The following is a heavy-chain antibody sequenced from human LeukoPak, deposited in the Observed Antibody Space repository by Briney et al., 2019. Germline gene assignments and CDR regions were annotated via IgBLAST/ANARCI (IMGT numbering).Heavy chain of an antibody. CDR2: MNPNSGNT. CDR3: ARGRGFCSSTSCYNWFDP. Sequence: ASVKVSCKASGYTFTSYDFNWVRQATGQGLEWMGWMNPNSGNTGYAQKVQGRVTMTRNTSISTAYMELSSLRSEDTAVYYCARGRGFCSSTSCYNWFDPWGQGTLVTVSS. J-gene: IGHJ5*02. V-gene: IGHV1-8*01. CDR1: GYTFTSYD. D-gene: IGHD2-2*01.